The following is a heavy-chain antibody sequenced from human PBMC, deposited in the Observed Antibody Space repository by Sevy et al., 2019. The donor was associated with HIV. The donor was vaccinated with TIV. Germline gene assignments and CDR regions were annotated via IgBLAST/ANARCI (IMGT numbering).Heavy chain of an antibody. Sequence: GGSLRLSCAASGFSFSSYGMHWVRQAPGKGLEWMSYIQYDGSNKDYADSVKGRFTISRDNSKNTLYLQMNSLRVEDTAVFYCGKEGASEGGDHWGQGTLVIVSS. CDR1: GFSFSSYG. CDR3: GKEGASEGGDH. CDR2: IQYDGSNK. D-gene: IGHD3-16*01. J-gene: IGHJ4*02. V-gene: IGHV3-30*02.